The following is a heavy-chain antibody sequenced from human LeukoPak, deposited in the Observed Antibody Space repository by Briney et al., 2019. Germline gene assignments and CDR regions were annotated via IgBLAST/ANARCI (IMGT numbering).Heavy chain of an antibody. J-gene: IGHJ4*02. CDR2: IYYSGST. V-gene: IGHV4-59*01. D-gene: IGHD3/OR15-3a*01. CDR3: ARDRTGYSPFDY. Sequence: SETLSLTCTVSGGYITNNYWSWIRQPPGKGLEWIGYIYYSGSTNYNPSLKSRVTISVDTSKNQFSLKLSSVTAADTAVYYCARDRTGYSPFDYWGQGTLVTVSS. CDR1: GGYITNNY.